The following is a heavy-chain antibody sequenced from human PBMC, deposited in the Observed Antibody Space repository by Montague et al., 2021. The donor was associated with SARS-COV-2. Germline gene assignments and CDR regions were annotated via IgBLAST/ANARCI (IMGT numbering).Heavy chain of an antibody. CDR3: ARLGLLWFGELWN. Sequence: SETLSLTCTVSGGSISSSTYYWGWIRQPPGKGLEWIGSIYYSGSTYYNPSLKSRVTISVDTSKNQFSLKLSSVTAADTAVYYCARLGLLWFGELWNWGQGTLLSVSS. CDR2: IYYSGST. CDR1: GGSISSSTYY. V-gene: IGHV4-39*01. D-gene: IGHD3-10*01. J-gene: IGHJ4*02.